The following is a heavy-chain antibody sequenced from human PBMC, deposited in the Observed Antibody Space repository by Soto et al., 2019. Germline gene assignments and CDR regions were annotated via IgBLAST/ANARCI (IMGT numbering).Heavy chain of an antibody. CDR3: ARGKVGSSSPFDY. J-gene: IGHJ4*02. CDR1: GGSISSYY. D-gene: IGHD6-6*01. V-gene: IGHV4-59*01. CDR2: IYYSGST. Sequence: SETLSLTCTVSGGSISSYYWSWIRQPPGKGLEWIGYIYYSGSTNYNPSLKSRVAISVDTSNDQFSLRLSSVTAADTAVYYCARGKVGSSSPFDYWGQGTLVTVSS.